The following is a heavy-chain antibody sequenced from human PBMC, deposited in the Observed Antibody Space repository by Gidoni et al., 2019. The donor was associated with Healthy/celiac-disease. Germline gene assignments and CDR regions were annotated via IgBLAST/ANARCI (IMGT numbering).Heavy chain of an antibody. V-gene: IGHV4-59*01. Sequence: QVQLQESGPGLVKPSETLSLTCTVSGGAISSYYWSWIRQPPGKGLEWIGYIYYSGSTNYNPSLKSRVTISVDTSKNQFSLKLSSVTAADTAVYYCARNYYDRSLNYWGQGTLVTVSS. CDR2: IYYSGST. J-gene: IGHJ4*02. CDR3: ARNYYDRSLNY. D-gene: IGHD3-22*01. CDR1: GGAISSYY.